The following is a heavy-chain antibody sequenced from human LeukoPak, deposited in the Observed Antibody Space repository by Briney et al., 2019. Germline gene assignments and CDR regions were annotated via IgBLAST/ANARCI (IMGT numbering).Heavy chain of an antibody. CDR3: AHSSGYYWSVGYFDY. D-gene: IGHD3-22*01. Sequence: GGSLRLSCAASGFTFSSYAMHWVRQAPGKGLEWVAVISYDGSNKYYADSVKGRFTISRDNSKNTLYLQMNSLRAEDTAAYYCAHSSGYYWSVGYFDYWGQGTLVTVSS. CDR1: GFTFSSYA. V-gene: IGHV3-30-3*01. J-gene: IGHJ4*02. CDR2: ISYDGSNK.